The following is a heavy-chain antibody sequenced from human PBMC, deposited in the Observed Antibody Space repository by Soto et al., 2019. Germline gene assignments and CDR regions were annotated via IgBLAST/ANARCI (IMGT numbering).Heavy chain of an antibody. CDR1: GFSLSTSGVG. V-gene: IGHV2-5*02. CDR3: APTYYYDSSGYYYVHH. Sequence: QITLKESGPTLVKPTQTLTLTCTFSGFSLSTSGVGVGWIRQPPGKALEWLALIYWDDDKRYSPSLKSRLTITKDTSKNQVVLTMTNMDPVDTATYYCAPTYYYDSSGYYYVHHWGQGTLVTVSS. CDR2: IYWDDDK. J-gene: IGHJ1*01. D-gene: IGHD3-22*01.